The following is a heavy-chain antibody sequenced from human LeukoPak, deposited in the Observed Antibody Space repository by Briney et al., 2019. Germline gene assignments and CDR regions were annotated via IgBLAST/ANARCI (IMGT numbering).Heavy chain of an antibody. CDR1: GLTFSSYS. D-gene: IGHD1-26*01. J-gene: IGHJ4*02. V-gene: IGHV3-21*01. Sequence: GVSLRLSCAASGLTFSSYSMNWVRQAPGKGLEWGSYISSSSSYIYYADSVKGRFTISRDNAKNSLYLQMNSLRAEDMAVYYCARKIVGATRGSDYWGQGTLVTVSS. CDR3: ARKIVGATRGSDY. CDR2: ISSSSSYI.